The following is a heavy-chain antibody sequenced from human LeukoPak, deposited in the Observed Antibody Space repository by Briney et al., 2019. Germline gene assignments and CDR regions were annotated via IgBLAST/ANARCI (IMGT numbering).Heavy chain of an antibody. J-gene: IGHJ5*02. CDR3: ASQCGESTNWFDP. V-gene: IGHV4-61*02. CDR2: IYTSGST. Sequence: SETLSLTCTVSGGSISSGSYYWSWIRQPAGKGLEWIGRIYTSGSTNYNPSLKSRVTISVDTSKNQFSLKLSSVTAADTAVYYCASQCGESTNWFDPWGQGTLVTVSS. D-gene: IGHD3-10*01. CDR1: GGSISSGSYY.